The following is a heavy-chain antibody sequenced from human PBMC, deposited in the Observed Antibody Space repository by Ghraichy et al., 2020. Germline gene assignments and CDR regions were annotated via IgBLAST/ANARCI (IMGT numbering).Heavy chain of an antibody. Sequence: GESLNISCKGSGYTFTSYWIGWVRQMPGKGLEWMGIFYPGDSDTKYSPSFEGQVTISGDKSISTAYLQWSSLKASDTAMYYCARRKYDFWSAYLGQLGAFDIWGQGTMVIVSS. CDR1: GYTFTSYW. J-gene: IGHJ3*02. V-gene: IGHV5-51*01. CDR2: FYPGDSDT. D-gene: IGHD3-3*01. CDR3: ARRKYDFWSAYLGQLGAFDI.